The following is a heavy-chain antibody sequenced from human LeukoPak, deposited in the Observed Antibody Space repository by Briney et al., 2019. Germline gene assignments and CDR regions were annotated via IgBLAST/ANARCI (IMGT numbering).Heavy chain of an antibody. D-gene: IGHD2-21*02. V-gene: IGHV4-4*07. CDR1: GGSISSYY. CDR2: IYTSGST. CDR3: ARHLDCGGDCSYDY. Sequence: PSETLSLTCTVSGGSISSYYWSWIRQPAGKGLEWIGRIYTSGSTNYNPSLKSRVTMSVDTSKNQFSLKLSSVTAADTAVYYCARHLDCGGDCSYDYWGQGTLVTVSS. J-gene: IGHJ4*02.